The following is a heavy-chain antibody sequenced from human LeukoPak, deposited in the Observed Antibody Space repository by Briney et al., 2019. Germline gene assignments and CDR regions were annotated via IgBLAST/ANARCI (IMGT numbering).Heavy chain of an antibody. CDR1: GGTFSRYA. D-gene: IGHD2-15*01. J-gene: IGHJ4*02. Sequence: GASVKVSCKASGGTFSRYAISWVRQAPGQGLEWMGGIIPIFGTANYAQKFQGRVTITTDESTSTAYMELSSLRSEDTAVYYCASGPLGYCSGGSCPFDYWGQGTPVTVSS. CDR2: IIPIFGTA. V-gene: IGHV1-69*05. CDR3: ASGPLGYCSGGSCPFDY.